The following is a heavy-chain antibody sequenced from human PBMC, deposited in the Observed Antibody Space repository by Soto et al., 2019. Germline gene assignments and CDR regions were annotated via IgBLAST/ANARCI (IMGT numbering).Heavy chain of an antibody. Sequence: GGSLTLSCAVSGFTFSSYSMSWVRQAPGKGLEWVSGINSSGSSTNYADSVKGRFTISRDNAKNTLYLQMNSLRAEDTAVYYYARAYGGNYPSDSWGQGTLVTVSS. V-gene: IGHV3-23*01. CDR1: GFTFSSYS. CDR2: INSSGSST. CDR3: ARAYGGNYPSDS. D-gene: IGHD2-21*02. J-gene: IGHJ4*02.